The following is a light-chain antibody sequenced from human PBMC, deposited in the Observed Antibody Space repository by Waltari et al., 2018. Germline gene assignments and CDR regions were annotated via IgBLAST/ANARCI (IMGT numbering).Light chain of an antibody. CDR2: GAS. J-gene: IGKJ1*01. CDR3: QHYVRLPVT. Sequence: EIVLTQSPGPLSLSLGERVTLSCRARQSVSRALAWYQQKPGQAPRLLIYGASSRATGIPDRFSGSGSGTDFSLTISRLEPEDFAVYYCQHYVRLPVTFGQGTKVEIK. V-gene: IGKV3-20*01. CDR1: QSVSRA.